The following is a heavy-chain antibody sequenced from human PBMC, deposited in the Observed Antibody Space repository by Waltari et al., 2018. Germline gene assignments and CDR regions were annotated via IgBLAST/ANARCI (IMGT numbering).Heavy chain of an antibody. CDR2: IYPNSGAT. CDR1: RNDISHPY. J-gene: IGHJ4*02. V-gene: IGHV1-2*02. Sequence: LVQSGTEVRRPGASVTVSCKASRNDISHPYLHWVRRAPGQGLEWMGWIYPNSGATNYGQKFKDRITLTWDTSVNTAYMELTRLASFDTGVYYCAREYCAGECRLFDFWGQGTGLTVSS. D-gene: IGHD2-21*01. CDR3: AREYCAGECRLFDF.